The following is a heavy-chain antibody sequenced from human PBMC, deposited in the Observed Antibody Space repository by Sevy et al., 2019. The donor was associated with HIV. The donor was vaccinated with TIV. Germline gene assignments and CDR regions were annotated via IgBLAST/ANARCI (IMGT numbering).Heavy chain of an antibody. Sequence: GGSLRLSCAVSGITVSSNYMGWVRQAPGKGLQWVSGIFASSNTHFADSVKGRFSISRDNSKNTLSLQMNSLSAEDTAVYYCARAVEDYSDSSGWDWYFDLWDRGTLVTVSS. V-gene: IGHV3-66*01. CDR2: IFASSNT. CDR3: ARAVEDYSDSSGWDWYFDL. J-gene: IGHJ2*01. CDR1: GITVSSNY. D-gene: IGHD3-22*01.